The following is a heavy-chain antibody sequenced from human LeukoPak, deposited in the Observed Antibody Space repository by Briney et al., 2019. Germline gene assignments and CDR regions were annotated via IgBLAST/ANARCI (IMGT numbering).Heavy chain of an antibody. D-gene: IGHD3-22*01. Sequence: GGSLRLSCAASGFTFSSYWMSWVRQAPGKGLEWVANIKQDGSEKYYVDSVKGRFTISRDNAKNSLYLQMNSLRAEDTAVYYCARVSYYDSSGYYPAYYYYYYMDVWAKGPRSPSP. CDR1: GFTFSSYW. CDR3: ARVSYYDSSGYYPAYYYYYYMDV. J-gene: IGHJ6*03. V-gene: IGHV3-7*01. CDR2: IKQDGSEK.